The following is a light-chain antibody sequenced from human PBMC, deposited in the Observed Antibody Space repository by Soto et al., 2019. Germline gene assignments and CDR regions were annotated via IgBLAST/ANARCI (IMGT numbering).Light chain of an antibody. CDR3: QQYKNWPLT. CDR2: GAS. V-gene: IGKV3-15*01. Sequence: EIVMTQSPATLSVSPGERATLSCRASQSVSSNFAWYQRKPGQAPRPPIYGASTRATGIPARFSGSGSGTEFTLTISNLQSEDFAVYYCQQYKNWPLTFGGGTKVAIK. CDR1: QSVSSN. J-gene: IGKJ4*01.